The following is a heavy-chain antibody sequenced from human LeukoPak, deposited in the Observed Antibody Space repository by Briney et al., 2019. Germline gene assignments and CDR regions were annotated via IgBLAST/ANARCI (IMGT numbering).Heavy chain of an antibody. J-gene: IGHJ4*02. D-gene: IGHD2-2*01. V-gene: IGHV3-30*02. CDR3: TRDRTSAYCSSTSCYSDDY. Sequence: GGSLRLSCVASGFSFSNYGTHWVRQAPGKGLEWVTFMQYDGSVEFYADSVKGRFTISRDNSKNTLYLQMNSLRAEDTAVYYCTRDRTSAYCSSTSCYSDDYWGQGTLVTASS. CDR1: GFSFSNYG. CDR2: MQYDGSVE.